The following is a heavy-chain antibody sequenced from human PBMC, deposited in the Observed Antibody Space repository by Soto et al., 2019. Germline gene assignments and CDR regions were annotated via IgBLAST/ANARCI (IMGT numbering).Heavy chain of an antibody. D-gene: IGHD5-12*01. J-gene: IGHJ5*01. CDR1: GGSISYYY. V-gene: IGHV4-59*01. CDR3: VRGGYVHACDS. Sequence: SETLSLTCTVSGGSISYYYWGWIRQPPGKGLEWIGSIYYSGNTHYNPSLKSRVTISVDTSMNQFSLNLDSVTAVDSAVYYCVRGGYVHACDSWGHGALVTASP. CDR2: IYYSGNT.